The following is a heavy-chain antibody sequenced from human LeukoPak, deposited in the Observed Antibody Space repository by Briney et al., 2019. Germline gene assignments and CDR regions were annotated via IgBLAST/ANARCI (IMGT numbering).Heavy chain of an antibody. CDR3: ARGGGLDV. CDR2: INHNGNVN. CDR1: GFTFSSHW. Sequence: GGSLRLSCAASGFTFSSHWMNWARQAPGKGLEWVASINHNGNVNYYVDSVKGRFTISRDNAKNSLYLQMSNLRAEDTAVDFWARGGGLDVWGQGATVTVSS. V-gene: IGHV3-7*03. D-gene: IGHD3-16*01. J-gene: IGHJ6*02.